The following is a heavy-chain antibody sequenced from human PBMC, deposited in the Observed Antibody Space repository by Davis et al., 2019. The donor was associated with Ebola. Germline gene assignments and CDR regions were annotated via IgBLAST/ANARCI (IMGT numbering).Heavy chain of an antibody. CDR3: ARDGTARYGLDV. CDR1: GFTVRSNY. Sequence: GESLKISCAVSGFTVRSNYMTWVRQAPGKGLEWLSVIYSGGGTYYTDSVKGRFTISRDNSKNTLYLQMNSLRAEDTAVYYCARDGTARYGLDVWGQGTTVTVSS. CDR2: IYSGGGT. J-gene: IGHJ6*02. V-gene: IGHV3-66*01. D-gene: IGHD1/OR15-1a*01.